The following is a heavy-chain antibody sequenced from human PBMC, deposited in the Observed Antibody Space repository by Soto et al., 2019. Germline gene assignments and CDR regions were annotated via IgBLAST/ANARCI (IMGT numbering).Heavy chain of an antibody. V-gene: IGHV3-30-3*01. CDR3: AREYGSGNSFFRA. Sequence: QVQLVESGGGVVQPGRSLRLSCAASGFTFSSYAMHWVRQAPGKGLEWVAVISYDGSNKYYADSVKGRFTISRDNSKNTLYLQMNSLRAEDTAVYYCAREYGSGNSFFRAWGQGTLVTVSS. D-gene: IGHD3-10*01. J-gene: IGHJ5*02. CDR1: GFTFSSYA. CDR2: ISYDGSNK.